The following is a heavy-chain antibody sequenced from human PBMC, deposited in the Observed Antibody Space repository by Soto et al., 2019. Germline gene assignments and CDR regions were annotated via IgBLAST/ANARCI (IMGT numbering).Heavy chain of an antibody. CDR2: INHTGGT. Sequence: SETLSLTCAVYGGSVNGYYWNWIRQPPGKGLEWIGEINHTGGTHENPSLKSGVTMSVDTSKNQYSLRLSSVTAADTAIYYCATRITVFGLLIPPFDPWGQGTQVTVSS. J-gene: IGHJ5*02. D-gene: IGHD3-3*01. V-gene: IGHV4-34*01. CDR1: GGSVNGYY. CDR3: ATRITVFGLLIPPFDP.